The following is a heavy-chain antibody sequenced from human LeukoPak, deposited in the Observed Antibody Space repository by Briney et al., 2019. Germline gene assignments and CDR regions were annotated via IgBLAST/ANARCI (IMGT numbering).Heavy chain of an antibody. V-gene: IGHV3-21*01. CDR1: GFTFSSYS. CDR3: AREVEDGDYEEYYYGMDV. CDR2: ISSSSSYI. D-gene: IGHD4-17*01. Sequence: GGSLRLSCAASGFTFSSYSMNWVRQAPGKGLEWVSSISSSSSYIYYADSVKGRFTISRDNAKNSLYLQMNSLRAEDTAVYYCAREVEDGDYEEYYYGMDVWGQGTTVTVSS. J-gene: IGHJ6*02.